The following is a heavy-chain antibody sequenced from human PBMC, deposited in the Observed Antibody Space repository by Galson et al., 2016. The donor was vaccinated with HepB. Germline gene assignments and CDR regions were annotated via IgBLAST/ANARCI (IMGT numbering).Heavy chain of an antibody. CDR1: GYTFTSYG. CDR3: ARGDLNYYYALDV. Sequence: QSGAEVKKPGASVKVSCKASGYTFTSYGISWVRQAPGQGLEWMGFINPNVGSTTFAQKFQDRVTMTRDTSTSTVFMELSSLRSEDTAVYFCARGDLNYYYALDVWGQGTTVTVSS. V-gene: IGHV1-46*01. CDR2: INPNVGST. D-gene: IGHD3-3*01. J-gene: IGHJ6*02.